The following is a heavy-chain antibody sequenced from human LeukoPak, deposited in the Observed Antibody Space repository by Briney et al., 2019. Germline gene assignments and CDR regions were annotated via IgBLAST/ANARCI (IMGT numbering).Heavy chain of an antibody. CDR2: ISAYNGNT. D-gene: IGHD6-13*01. J-gene: IGHJ6*02. Sequence: ASEKVSCKASGYTFTSYGISWVRQAPGQGLEWMGWISAYNGNTNYAQKLQGRVTMTTDTSTSTAYMELRSLRSDDTAVYYCARGPRIAAAGNYYYYGMDVWGQGTTVTVSS. V-gene: IGHV1-18*01. CDR3: ARGPRIAAAGNYYYYGMDV. CDR1: GYTFTSYG.